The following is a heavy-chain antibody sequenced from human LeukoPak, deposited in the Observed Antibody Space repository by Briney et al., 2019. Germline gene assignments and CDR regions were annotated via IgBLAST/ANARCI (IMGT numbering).Heavy chain of an antibody. V-gene: IGHV1-58*01. Sequence: SVKVSCKASGFTFTSSAVQWVRQARGQRLEWIGWIVVGSGNTNYAQKFQERVTMTRDTSTSTVYMELSSLRSEDTAVYYCARGNYFYDSSGYYYEPLRFDYWGQGTLVTVSS. D-gene: IGHD3-22*01. CDR1: GFTFTSSA. CDR3: ARGNYFYDSSGYYYEPLRFDY. J-gene: IGHJ4*02. CDR2: IVVGSGNT.